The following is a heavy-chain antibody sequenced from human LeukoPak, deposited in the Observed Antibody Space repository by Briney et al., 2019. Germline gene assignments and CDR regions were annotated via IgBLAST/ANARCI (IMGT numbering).Heavy chain of an antibody. CDR1: GDTVSSNSAA. Sequence: SQTLSLTCAISGDTVSSNSAAWNWIWQSPSRGLEWLGRTYYRSKWYNDYAVSVKSRITINPDTSKNQFSLQLNSVTPEDTAVYYCARGSSSWYGGGYYFDHWGQGTLVTVSS. CDR2: TYYRSKWYN. CDR3: ARGSSSWYGGGYYFDH. V-gene: IGHV6-1*01. J-gene: IGHJ4*02. D-gene: IGHD6-13*01.